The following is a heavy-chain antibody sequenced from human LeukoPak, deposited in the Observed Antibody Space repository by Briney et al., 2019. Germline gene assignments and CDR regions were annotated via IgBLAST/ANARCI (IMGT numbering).Heavy chain of an antibody. CDR2: IYYSGST. V-gene: IGHV4-31*03. D-gene: IGHD3-22*01. J-gene: IGHJ4*02. CDR1: GGSISSGGYY. Sequence: PSETLSFTCTVSGGSISSGGYYGSWIRQHPGKGLEWIGYIYYSGSTYYNPSLKSRVTLSVDTSKNQFSLKLSSVTAADTVVYYCAREMVRSKHYYDSSGYSDWGQGTLVTVSS. CDR3: AREMVRSKHYYDSSGYSD.